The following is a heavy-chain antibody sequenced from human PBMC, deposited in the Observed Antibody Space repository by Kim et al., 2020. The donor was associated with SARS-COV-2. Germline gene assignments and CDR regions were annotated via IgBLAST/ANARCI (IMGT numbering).Heavy chain of an antibody. CDR1: GGSFSAYY. CDR2: INHSGST. Sequence: SETLSLTCAVYGGSFSAYYWSWICQRPGKGMEWIGEINHSGSTNYNPSLKSRVTISVDTSKNQFPLKLSSVTAADTAVHYCAWGGGIAVAGTVWGPGTLVTASS. D-gene: IGHD6-19*01. CDR3: AWGGGIAVAGTV. J-gene: IGHJ1*01. V-gene: IGHV4-34*01.